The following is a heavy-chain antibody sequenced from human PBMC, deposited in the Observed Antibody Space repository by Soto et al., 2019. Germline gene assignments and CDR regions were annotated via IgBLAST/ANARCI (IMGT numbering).Heavy chain of an antibody. CDR1: GGTFSSYA. J-gene: IGHJ6*02. Sequence: ASVKVSCKASGGTFSSYAISWVRQAPGQGLEWMGGIIPIFGTANYAQKFQGRVTITADESTSTAYMELSSLRSEDTAVYYCARSKRTAVGNKIYYYYGMDVWGQGTTVTVSS. CDR2: IIPIFGTA. V-gene: IGHV1-69*13. CDR3: ARSKRTAVGNKIYYYYGMDV. D-gene: IGHD6-13*01.